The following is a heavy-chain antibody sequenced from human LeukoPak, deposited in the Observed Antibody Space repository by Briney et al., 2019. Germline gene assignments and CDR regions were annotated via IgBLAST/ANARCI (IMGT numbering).Heavy chain of an antibody. V-gene: IGHV3-9*01. Sequence: GGSLRLSCAASGFTFSSYAMHWVRQAPGKGLEWVSGISWNSGSIGYADSVKGRFTISRDNAKNSLYLQMNSLRAEDTAVYYCARAQDLRGRAAAGFSYWGQGTLVTVSS. J-gene: IGHJ4*02. CDR1: GFTFSSYA. CDR2: ISWNSGSI. D-gene: IGHD6-13*01. CDR3: ARAQDLRGRAAAGFSY.